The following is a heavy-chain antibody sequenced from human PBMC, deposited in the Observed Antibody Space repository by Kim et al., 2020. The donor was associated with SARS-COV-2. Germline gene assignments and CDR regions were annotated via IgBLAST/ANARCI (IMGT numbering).Heavy chain of an antibody. V-gene: IGHV4-59*13. Sequence: SETLSLTCTVSGGSISSYYWSWIRQPPGKGLEWIGYIYYSGSTNYNPSLKSRVTISVDTSKNQFSLKLSSVTAADTAVYYCARAPTREVLWSGYRQVPNWFDPWGQGTLVTVSS. CDR2: IYYSGST. CDR3: ARAPTREVLWSGYRQVPNWFDP. CDR1: GGSISSYY. D-gene: IGHD3-3*01. J-gene: IGHJ5*02.